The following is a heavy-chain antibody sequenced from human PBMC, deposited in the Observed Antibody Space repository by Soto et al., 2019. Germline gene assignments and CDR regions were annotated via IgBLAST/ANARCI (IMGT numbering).Heavy chain of an antibody. Sequence: ASVKVSCKASGYIFTSYVIHWVRQAPGQRLEWMGWINAGNGNTKYLQKFQGRVTTTRDTSASIAYMEMNSLRSEDTAVYYCARGNDWFDTWGQGTLVTVSS. CDR1: GYIFTSYV. CDR2: INAGNGNT. V-gene: IGHV1-3*01. CDR3: ARGNDWFDT. J-gene: IGHJ5*02.